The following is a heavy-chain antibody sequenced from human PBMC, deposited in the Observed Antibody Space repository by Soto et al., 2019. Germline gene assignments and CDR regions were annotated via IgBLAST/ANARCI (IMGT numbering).Heavy chain of an antibody. CDR1: GGSISSSNW. Sequence: SETLSLTCAVSGGSISSSNWWSWGRQPPGKGLEWIGEIYHSGSTNYNPSLKSRVTISVDKSKNQFSLQLSSVAAADTAVYYWARGLKSNTRWFDPWGQGTLVTVCS. CDR3: ARGLKSNTRWFDP. J-gene: IGHJ5*02. D-gene: IGHD7-27*01. V-gene: IGHV4-4*02. CDR2: IYHSGST.